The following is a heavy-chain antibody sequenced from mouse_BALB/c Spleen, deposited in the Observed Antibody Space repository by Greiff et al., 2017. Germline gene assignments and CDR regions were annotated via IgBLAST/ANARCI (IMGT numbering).Heavy chain of an antibody. J-gene: IGHJ4*01. CDR3: ARSPPITTGAMDY. CDR1: GYTFTSYW. Sequence: QVQLQQSGAELAKPGASVKMSCKASGYTFTSYWMHWVKQRPGQGLEWIGYINPSTGYTEYNQKFKDKATLTADKSSSTAYMQLSSLTSEDSAVYYCARSPPITTGAMDYWGQGTSVTVSS. CDR2: INPSTGYT. D-gene: IGHD1-2*01. V-gene: IGHV1-7*01.